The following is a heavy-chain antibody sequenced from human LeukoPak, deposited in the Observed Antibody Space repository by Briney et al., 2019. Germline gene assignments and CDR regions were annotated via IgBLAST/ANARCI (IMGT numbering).Heavy chain of an antibody. CDR2: MWYDGSNK. V-gene: IGHV3-33*01. J-gene: IGHJ4*02. Sequence: QPGRSLRLSCAASGFTFSSYVMHWVRQAPGKGLDWVAVMWYDGSNKYYVDSVKGRFTISRDNSKNTLYLQMNSLRAEDTAVYYCARALLLWFGETSPEGLDYWGQGTLVTVSS. CDR3: ARALLLWFGETSPEGLDY. D-gene: IGHD3-10*01. CDR1: GFTFSSYV.